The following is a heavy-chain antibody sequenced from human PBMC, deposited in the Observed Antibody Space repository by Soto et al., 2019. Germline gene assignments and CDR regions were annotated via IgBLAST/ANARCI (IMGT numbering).Heavy chain of an antibody. CDR2: ISGSGGST. V-gene: IGHV3-23*01. D-gene: IGHD3-10*01. CDR1: GFTFSSYA. Sequence: GGSLRLSCAASGFTFSSYAMSWVRQAPGKGLEWVSAISGSGGSTYYADSVKGRFTISRDNSKNTLYLQMNSLRAEDTAVYYCAKDLESYYGSGHRVGRNWFDPWGQGTLVTVSS. J-gene: IGHJ5*02. CDR3: AKDLESYYGSGHRVGRNWFDP.